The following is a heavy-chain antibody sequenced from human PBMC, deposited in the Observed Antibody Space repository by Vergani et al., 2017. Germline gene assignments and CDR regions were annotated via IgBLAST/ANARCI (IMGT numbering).Heavy chain of an antibody. CDR3: AGDLRLLYNRFDP. CDR2: TWYDGNKK. V-gene: IGHV3-33*01. CDR1: GFTFNQYG. D-gene: IGHD1-14*01. Sequence: QVQLVESGGGVDKPGRSLRLSGAASGFTFNQYGTHWVRQAPGKGLEWVAVTWYDGNKKQYADPVEGRFTISRDNSKSTMYLQMNSLRDEDTGVYYCAGDLRLLYNRFDPWGQGTLVTVSS. J-gene: IGHJ5*02.